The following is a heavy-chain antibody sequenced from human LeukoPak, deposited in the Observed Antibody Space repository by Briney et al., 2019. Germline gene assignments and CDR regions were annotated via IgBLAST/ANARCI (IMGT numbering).Heavy chain of an antibody. CDR1: GFTYSNYW. V-gene: IGHV3-23*01. Sequence: GGSLRLSCAASGFTYSNYWMSWVRQAPGKGLEWVSQISGTGDNSDYADSVKGRFTISRDNSKNTLHLQMNSLRAEDSAIYYCAKAGGNYVFDYWGQGTLVTVSS. J-gene: IGHJ4*02. D-gene: IGHD1-7*01. CDR2: ISGTGDNS. CDR3: AKAGGNYVFDY.